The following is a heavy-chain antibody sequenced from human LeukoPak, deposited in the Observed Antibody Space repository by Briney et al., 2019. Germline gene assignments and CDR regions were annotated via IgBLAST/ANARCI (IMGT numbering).Heavy chain of an antibody. J-gene: IGHJ4*02. CDR2: IYSGGST. Sequence: GGSLRLSCAVSGFTVSSNYMNWVRQAPGKGLEWVSVIYSGGSTYYADSVKGRFTISRDNSKNTLYLQMNSLRAEDTAVYYCARGGGINGSPFDYWGQGTLVTVSS. D-gene: IGHD2-8*01. CDR3: ARGGGINGSPFDY. V-gene: IGHV3-53*01. CDR1: GFTVSSNY.